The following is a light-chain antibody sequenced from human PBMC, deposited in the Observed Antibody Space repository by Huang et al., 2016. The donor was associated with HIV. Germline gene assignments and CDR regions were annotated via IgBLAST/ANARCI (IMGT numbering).Light chain of an antibody. CDR2: AAS. V-gene: IGKV1-39*01. CDR3: QQSYTTPPT. CDR1: QSISNY. Sequence: DIQMTQSPSSLSASVGDRVTITCRASQSISNYLNWYQQRPGKAPKLLISAASSLQSGVLSRFSGSGSGTDFTLSISSLQAEDFVTYYCQQSYTTPPTFGHGTKVEVK. J-gene: IGKJ1*01.